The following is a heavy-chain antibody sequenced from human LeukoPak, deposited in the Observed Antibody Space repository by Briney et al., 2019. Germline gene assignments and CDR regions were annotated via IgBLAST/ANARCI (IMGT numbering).Heavy chain of an antibody. CDR3: ARDRVAVAGPFDY. J-gene: IGHJ4*02. V-gene: IGHV1-46*01. CDR2: INPSGGST. Sequence: ASVKVSCKASGYTFTGYYMHWVRQAPGQGLEWMGRINPSGGSTSYAQKFQGRVTMTRDTSTSTVYMELSSLRSEDTAVYYCARDRVAVAGPFDYWGQGTLVTVSS. D-gene: IGHD6-19*01. CDR1: GYTFTGYY.